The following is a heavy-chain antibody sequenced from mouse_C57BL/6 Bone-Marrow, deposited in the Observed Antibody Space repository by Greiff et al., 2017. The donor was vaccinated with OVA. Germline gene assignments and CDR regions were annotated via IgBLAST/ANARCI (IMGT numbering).Heavy chain of an antibody. CDR2: INPGSGGT. D-gene: IGHD2-4*01. V-gene: IGHV1-54*01. CDR1: GYAFTHYL. J-gene: IGHJ3*01. Sequence: QVQLKESGAELVRPGTSVKVSCKASGYAFTHYLIEWVNQRPGQGLEWIGVINPGSGGTNYNEKFKGKATLTADKSSSTAYMQLSSLTSDDSAVYFCARDWDDYAFAYWGQGTLVTVSA. CDR3: ARDWDDYAFAY.